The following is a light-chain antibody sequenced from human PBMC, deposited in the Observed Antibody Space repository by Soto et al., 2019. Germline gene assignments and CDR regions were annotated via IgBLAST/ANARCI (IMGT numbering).Light chain of an antibody. CDR2: KAS. V-gene: IGKV1-5*03. Sequence: DIQMTQSPSTLSASVGDRVTITCRASQTISTWLAWYQQTPGKAPKLLIYKASSLESGVPSRFSGSGSGTDFTLTISSLQPDDFATYYCLQYNSYSPLTFGGGTKVEIK. J-gene: IGKJ4*01. CDR3: LQYNSYSPLT. CDR1: QTISTW.